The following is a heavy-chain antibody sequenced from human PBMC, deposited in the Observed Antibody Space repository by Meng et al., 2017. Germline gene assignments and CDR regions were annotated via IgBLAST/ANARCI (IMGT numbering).Heavy chain of an antibody. CDR3: ARDAAYTVTYYYYYYGMDV. D-gene: IGHD4-17*01. J-gene: IGHJ6*02. V-gene: IGHV3-30*04. Sequence: GESLKISCAASRFTFSSYAMHWVRQAPGKGLEWVAVISYDGSNKYYADSVKGRFTISRDNSKNTLYLQMNSLRAEDTAVYYCARDAAYTVTYYYYYYGMDVWGQGTTVTVSS. CDR1: RFTFSSYA. CDR2: ISYDGSNK.